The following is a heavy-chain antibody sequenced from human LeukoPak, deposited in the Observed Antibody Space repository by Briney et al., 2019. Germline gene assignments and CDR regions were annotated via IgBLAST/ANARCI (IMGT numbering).Heavy chain of an antibody. CDR1: GFTFSSYG. J-gene: IGHJ1*01. CDR3: TTDYDFWSGYYIPGYFQH. D-gene: IGHD3-3*01. CDR2: IKSKTDGGTT. V-gene: IGHV3-15*01. Sequence: GGSLRLSCAASGFTFSSYGMHWVRQAPGKGLEWVGRIKSKTDGGTTDYAASVKGRFTISRDDSKNTLYLQMNSLKTEDTAVYYCTTDYDFWSGYYIPGYFQHWGQGTLVTVSS.